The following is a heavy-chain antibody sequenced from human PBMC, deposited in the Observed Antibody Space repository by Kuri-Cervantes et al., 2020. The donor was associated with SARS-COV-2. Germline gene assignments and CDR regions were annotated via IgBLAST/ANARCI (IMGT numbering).Heavy chain of an antibody. V-gene: IGHV4-38-2*01. CDR1: GYSISSGYY. CDR3: ARFGEFFDY. D-gene: IGHD3-10*01. J-gene: IGHJ4*02. Sequence: ESLKISCAVSGYSISSGYYWGWIRQPPGKGLEWIGSIYHSGSTYYNPSLKSRVTISVDKSKNQFSLKLSSVTAADTAVYYCARFGEFFDYWGQGTLVTVSS. CDR2: IYHSGST.